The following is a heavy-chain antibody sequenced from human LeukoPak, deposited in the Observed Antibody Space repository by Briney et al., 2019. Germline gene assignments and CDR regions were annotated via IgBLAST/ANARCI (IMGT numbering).Heavy chain of an antibody. Sequence: PGGSLRLSCAASGFTVSTNYMSWVRQAPGRGLEWVSVIYSGGNTYYADSVKGRFTISRDNSKNTLYLRMNSLRAEDTAVYYCARDSGTTVGYFDYWGQGTLVTVSS. CDR1: GFTVSTNY. D-gene: IGHD4-23*01. CDR3: ARDSGTTVGYFDY. J-gene: IGHJ4*02. V-gene: IGHV3-66*01. CDR2: IYSGGNT.